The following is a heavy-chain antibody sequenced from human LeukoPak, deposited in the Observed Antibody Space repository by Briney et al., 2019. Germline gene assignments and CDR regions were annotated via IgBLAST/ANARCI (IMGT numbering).Heavy chain of an antibody. CDR1: SFTFSSYW. CDR2: IKQDGSEK. CDR3: ARDRM. V-gene: IGHV3-7*01. J-gene: IGHJ4*02. Sequence: SGGSLRLSCAASSFTFSSYWMSWVRQAPGKGLEWVANIKQDGSEKYYVDSVKGRFTISRDNAKNSLYLQMNSLRAEDTAVYYCARDRMGGRGTLVTVSS.